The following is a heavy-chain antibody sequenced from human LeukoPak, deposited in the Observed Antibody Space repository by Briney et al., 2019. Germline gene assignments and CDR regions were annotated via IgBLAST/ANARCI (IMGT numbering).Heavy chain of an antibody. V-gene: IGHV3-73*01. CDR3: TRRGVGATGFDY. D-gene: IGHD1-26*01. CDR1: GFTFSGSA. Sequence: GGSLRLSCAASGFTFSGSAMHWVRQASGKGLEWVGRIRSKANSYATTYAASVKGKFTISRDDSKNTAYLQMNSLKTEDTAVCYCTRRGVGATGFDYWGQGTLVTVSS. CDR2: IRSKANSYAT. J-gene: IGHJ4*02.